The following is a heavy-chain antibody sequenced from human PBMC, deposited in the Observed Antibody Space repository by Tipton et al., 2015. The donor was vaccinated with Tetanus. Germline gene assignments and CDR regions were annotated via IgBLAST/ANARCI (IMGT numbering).Heavy chain of an antibody. Sequence: SLRLSCAASGFTLSRYTLNWVRQAPGKGLEWVSSISSSSRYIYYADSVKGRFTISRDNAKNSLYLQMISLRAEDTAVYYCAPGGAGTNPLGAFEIWGQGTMVTVSS. CDR2: ISSSSRYI. CDR3: APGGAGTNPLGAFEI. D-gene: IGHD1-14*01. V-gene: IGHV3-21*04. CDR1: GFTLSRYT. J-gene: IGHJ3*02.